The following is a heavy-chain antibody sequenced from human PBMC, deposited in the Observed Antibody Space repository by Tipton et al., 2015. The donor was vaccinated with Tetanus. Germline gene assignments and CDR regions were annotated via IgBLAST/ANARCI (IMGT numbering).Heavy chain of an antibody. J-gene: IGHJ6*04. V-gene: IGHV4-39*02. CDR2: IYYSGST. CDR1: GGSISSSSFY. Sequence: TLSLTCTVSGGSISSSSFYWGWIRQPPGKELEWIGSIYYSGSTYYNPSLKSRVTISVDTSKNQFSLRLSSVTAADTAVYYCAKEALGVLNLWGNGTTVIVSS. D-gene: IGHD1-14*01. CDR3: AKEALGVLNL.